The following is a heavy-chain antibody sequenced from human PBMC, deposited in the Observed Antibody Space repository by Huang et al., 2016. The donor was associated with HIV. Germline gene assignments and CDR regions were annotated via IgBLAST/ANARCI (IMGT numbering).Heavy chain of an antibody. Sequence: EVQLVESGGNLIQTGGSLRLACAPPGFRFDNSAMYWVRQAPGKVLEWVSSISWNSANTAYGHSVKGRFTITRDNARNSLYLQMNSLRPDDTALYYCVKGDIVGTANFFDYWGQGTQVSVSS. CDR2: ISWNSANT. V-gene: IGHV3-9*01. J-gene: IGHJ4*02. D-gene: IGHD1-26*01. CDR1: GFRFDNSA. CDR3: VKGDIVGTANFFDY.